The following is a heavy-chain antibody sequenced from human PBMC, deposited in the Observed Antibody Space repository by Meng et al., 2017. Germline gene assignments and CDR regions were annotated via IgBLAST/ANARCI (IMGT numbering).Heavy chain of an antibody. Sequence: QVLWVQVRAEVKKPVASVKVSCKPSGYLFTSYDINWIRQAPGQGLEWMGWVNPINGKTGYAQKFQGRLTMTRDTSIRTAYMELSSLKSEDTAIYYCARGGDYSSWDYWGQGTLVTVSS. J-gene: IGHJ4*02. V-gene: IGHV1-8*01. CDR3: ARGGDYSSWDY. D-gene: IGHD4-11*01. CDR1: GYLFTSYD. CDR2: VNPINGKT.